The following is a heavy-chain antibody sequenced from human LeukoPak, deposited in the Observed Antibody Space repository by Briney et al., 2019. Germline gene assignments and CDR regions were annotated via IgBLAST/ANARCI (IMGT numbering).Heavy chain of an antibody. CDR1: GGSVSSYY. V-gene: IGHV4-59*08. D-gene: IGHD3-22*01. J-gene: IGHJ4*02. CDR2: TYYSGST. CDR3: ATQGYFDSSGSYFFALDY. Sequence: PETLSLTCTVSGGSVSSYYWSWIRQPPGKGLEWIGYTYYSGSTNYNPSLKSRVTISVDTSKNHFSLKLNSVTAADTAVYYCATQGYFDSSGSYFFALDYWGQGTLVTVSP.